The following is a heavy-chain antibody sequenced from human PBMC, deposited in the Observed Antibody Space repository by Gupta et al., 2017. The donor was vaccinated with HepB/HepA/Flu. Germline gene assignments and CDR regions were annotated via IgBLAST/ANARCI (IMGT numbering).Heavy chain of an antibody. Sequence: EVQLVESGGGVVQPGGSLSPSCAASGFSVPTHFLSWVRQAPGKGLEWVSIIYSGGTTHYADSVKGRFTISRDTSRNTLFLQMNSLRDEDTAVYYCARVVSNDYITDWGQGTLVSVSS. D-gene: IGHD3-3*01. CDR3: ARVVSNDYITD. CDR2: IYSGGTT. CDR1: GFSVPTHF. J-gene: IGHJ4*02. V-gene: IGHV3-66*01.